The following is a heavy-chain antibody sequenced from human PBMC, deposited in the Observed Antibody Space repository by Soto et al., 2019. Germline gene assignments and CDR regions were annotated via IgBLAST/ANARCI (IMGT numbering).Heavy chain of an antibody. Sequence: SETLSLTCTVSGGSITTGGYYWSWIRQLPGKGLEWIGHRYYSESTYYNPSLKSRVSISLDTSKNQFSLRLSFVTAADTAMYYCARTKCSGGSCYSWSLDYWGQGTPVTVSS. J-gene: IGHJ4*02. CDR1: GGSITTGGYY. CDR2: RYYSEST. V-gene: IGHV4-31*03. CDR3: ARTKCSGGSCYSWSLDY. D-gene: IGHD2-15*01.